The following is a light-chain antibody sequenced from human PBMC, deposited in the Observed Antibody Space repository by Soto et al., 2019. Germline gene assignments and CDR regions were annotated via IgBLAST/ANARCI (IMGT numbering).Light chain of an antibody. J-gene: IGLJ2*01. CDR2: EVI. V-gene: IGLV2-14*01. CDR3: SSYTTSSALV. Sequence: QSALAQSASVSGSPGQSITIPCTGTSSDVGGYDYVAWYQQHPGKVPKLIIYEVIKRPSGVSPRFSGSKSGNTASLTISGLQTEDEADYYCSSYTTSSALVFGGGTKVTVL. CDR1: SSDVGGYDY.